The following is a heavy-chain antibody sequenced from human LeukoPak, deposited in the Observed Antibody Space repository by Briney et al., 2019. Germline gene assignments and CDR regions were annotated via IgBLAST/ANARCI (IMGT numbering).Heavy chain of an antibody. V-gene: IGHV4-59*12. D-gene: IGHD3-3*01. CDR2: IYYSGST. J-gene: IGHJ3*02. CDR1: GGSISSYY. CDR3: ARGRYYDFWSGLRYRGDAFDI. Sequence: PSETLSLTCTVSGGSISSYYWSWIRQPPGKGLEWIGYIYYSGSTNYNPSLKSRVTISVDTSKNQFSLKLSSVTAADTAVYYCARGRYYDFWSGLRYRGDAFDIWGQGTMVTVSS.